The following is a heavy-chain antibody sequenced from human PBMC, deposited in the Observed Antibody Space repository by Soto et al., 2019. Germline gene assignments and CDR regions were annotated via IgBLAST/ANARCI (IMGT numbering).Heavy chain of an antibody. D-gene: IGHD3-10*01. Sequence: SETLSLTCTVSGGSISSSSYYWGWIRQPPGKGLEWIGSIYYSGSTYYNPSLKSRFTISVDTSKNQFSLKLSSVTAADTAVYYCASYLHDYYYGSGSPPGMDVWGQGTTVTVSS. J-gene: IGHJ6*02. CDR3: ASYLHDYYYGSGSPPGMDV. CDR2: IYYSGST. CDR1: GGSISSSSYY. V-gene: IGHV4-39*01.